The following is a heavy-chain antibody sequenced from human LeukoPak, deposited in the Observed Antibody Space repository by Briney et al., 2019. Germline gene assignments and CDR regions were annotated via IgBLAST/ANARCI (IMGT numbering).Heavy chain of an antibody. CDR1: GYTFTGYF. CDR3: SREGDYGDYGRLWYFDL. D-gene: IGHD4-17*01. V-gene: IGHV1-2*02. J-gene: IGHJ2*01. CDR2: INPNSGGT. Sequence: ASVKVSCKASGYTFTGYFMHWVRQAPGQGLEWMGWINPNSGGTNYAQKFQGRVTMTRGTSISTAYMELTRLRSDDTAMYYCSREGDYGDYGRLWYFDLWGRGTLVTVSS.